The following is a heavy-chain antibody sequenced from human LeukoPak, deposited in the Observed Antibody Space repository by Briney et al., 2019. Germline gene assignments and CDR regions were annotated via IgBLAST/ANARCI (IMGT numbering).Heavy chain of an antibody. D-gene: IGHD2/OR15-2a*01. CDR1: GYIFXGNY. Sequence: VSCKXSGYIFXGNYMHWVRQAPGQGLEWMGWINPNSGDTNYAQKFQGRVTMTRDTSISTGYMELSRLTSDDTAIYYCARVLPSDYWGQGTLVTVSS. J-gene: IGHJ4*02. CDR3: ARVLPSDY. V-gene: IGHV1-2*02. CDR2: INPNSGDT.